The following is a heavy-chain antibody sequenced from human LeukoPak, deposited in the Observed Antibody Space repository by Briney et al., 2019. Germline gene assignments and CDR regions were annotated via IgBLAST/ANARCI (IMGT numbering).Heavy chain of an antibody. J-gene: IGHJ6*03. Sequence: ASVKVSCKASGYTFTSYGISWVGQAPGQGLEWMGWISAYNGNTNYAQKLQGRVTMTTDTSTCTAYMELRSLRSDDTAVYYCAREYSSSSKYYYYMDVWGKGTTVTVSS. CDR3: AREYSSSSKYYYYMDV. CDR2: ISAYNGNT. V-gene: IGHV1-18*01. CDR1: GYTFTSYG. D-gene: IGHD6-6*01.